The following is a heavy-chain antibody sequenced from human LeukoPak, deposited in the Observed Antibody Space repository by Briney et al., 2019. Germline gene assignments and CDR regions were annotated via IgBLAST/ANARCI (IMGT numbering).Heavy chain of an antibody. CDR1: GGSISSYY. D-gene: IGHD3-22*01. V-gene: IGHV4-59*01. Sequence: SETLSLTCTVSGGSISSYYWSWIRQPPGKGLEWIGYIYYSGSTNYNPSLKSRVTISVDTSKNQFSLKLSSVTAADTAVYYCARARLTSYDPDAFDIWGQGTMVTVSS. CDR3: ARARLTSYDPDAFDI. J-gene: IGHJ3*02. CDR2: IYYSGST.